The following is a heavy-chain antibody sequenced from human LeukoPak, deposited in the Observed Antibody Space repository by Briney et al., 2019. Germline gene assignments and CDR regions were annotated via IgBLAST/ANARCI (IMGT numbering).Heavy chain of an antibody. Sequence: GGSLRLSCAASGFSFSGYGMHWVRQAPGKGLQWMSFIRYDGSYKYYADSVNGRFTISRDNSKNTLYLQMDNLRPDDTAIYYCAGIAVAGLYWGQGTLITVSS. CDR2: IRYDGSYK. CDR1: GFSFSGYG. V-gene: IGHV3-30*02. D-gene: IGHD6-19*01. CDR3: AGIAVAGLY. J-gene: IGHJ4*02.